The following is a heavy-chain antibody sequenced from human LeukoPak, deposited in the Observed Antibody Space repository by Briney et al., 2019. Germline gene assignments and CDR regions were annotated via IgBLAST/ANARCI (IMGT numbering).Heavy chain of an antibody. J-gene: IGHJ4*02. V-gene: IGHV3-30-3*01. Sequence: PGGSPRLSCAASGFTFSSYAMHWVRQAPGKGLEWVAVISYDGSNKYYADSVKGRFTISRDNSKNTLYLQMNSLRVEDTAVYYCTRDHITSWQIDFWGQGTMVTVSS. CDR2: ISYDGSNK. CDR3: TRDHITSWQIDF. D-gene: IGHD2-2*01. CDR1: GFTFSSYA.